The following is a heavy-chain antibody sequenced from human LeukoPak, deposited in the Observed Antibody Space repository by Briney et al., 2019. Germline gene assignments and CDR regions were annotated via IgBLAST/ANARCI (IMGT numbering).Heavy chain of an antibody. CDR1: GGSISSSSYY. CDR2: IYYSGST. D-gene: IGHD2-21*02. V-gene: IGHV4-39*01. J-gene: IGHJ4*02. CDR3: ARLGVTAAGPQDY. Sequence: PSETLPLTCTVSGGSISSSSYYWGWIRQPPGRGLEWIGSIYYSGSTYYNPSLKSRVTISVDTSKNQFSLKLSSVTAADTAAYYCARLGVTAAGPQDYWGQGTLVTVSS.